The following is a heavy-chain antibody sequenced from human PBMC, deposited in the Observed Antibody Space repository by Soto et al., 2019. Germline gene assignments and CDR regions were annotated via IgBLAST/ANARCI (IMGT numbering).Heavy chain of an antibody. CDR2: VYHSGST. J-gene: IGHJ6*02. CDR3: ARAAHIVVVTTSLGAMDV. CDR1: GGSISSNKW. V-gene: IGHV4-4*02. D-gene: IGHD2-2*01. Sequence: QVQLQESGPGLVKPSETLSLTCAVYGGSISSNKWWSWVLQPPGKGLEWIGEVYHSGSTNYNPSLQGMVTISLNKSTTQFPLKLTSVTAAASAVYYCARAAHIVVVTTSLGAMDVWGQGTTVTVSS.